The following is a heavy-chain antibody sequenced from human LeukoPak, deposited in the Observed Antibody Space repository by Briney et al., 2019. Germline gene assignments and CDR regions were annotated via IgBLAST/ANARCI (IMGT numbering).Heavy chain of an antibody. CDR2: IIPIFGTA. CDR3: ARSSSWYEAIDY. J-gene: IGHJ4*02. CDR1: GGTFSSYA. V-gene: IGHV1-69*01. Sequence: SVKVSCKASGGTFSSYAISWVRQAPGQGLEWMGGIIPIFGTANYAQTFQGRVTITADESTSTAYMELSSLRSEDTAVYYCARSSSWYEAIDYWGQGTLVTVSS. D-gene: IGHD6-13*01.